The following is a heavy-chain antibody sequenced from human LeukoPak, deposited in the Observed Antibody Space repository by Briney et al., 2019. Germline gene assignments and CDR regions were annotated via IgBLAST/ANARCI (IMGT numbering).Heavy chain of an antibody. D-gene: IGHD6-19*01. J-gene: IGHJ3*02. CDR3: ARRSQWLVQGAFDI. CDR2: ISSSSSYI. Sequence: PGGSLRLSCAASGFTFSSYSMNWVRQAPRKGLEWVSSISSSSSYIYYADSVKGRFTISRDNAKNSLYLQMNSLRAEDTAVYYCARRSQWLVQGAFDIWGQGTMVTVSS. CDR1: GFTFSSYS. V-gene: IGHV3-21*01.